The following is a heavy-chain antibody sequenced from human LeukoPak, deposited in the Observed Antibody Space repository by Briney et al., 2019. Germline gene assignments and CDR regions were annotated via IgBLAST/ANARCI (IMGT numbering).Heavy chain of an antibody. CDR3: ARRRYFDY. CDR2: IYYSGST. Sequence: SETLSLTCTVSGGSISSYYWSWVRQPPGKGLEWIGYIYYSGSTNYNPSLKSRVTISVDTSKNQFSLKLSSVTAADTAVYYCARRRYFDYWGQGTLVTVSS. V-gene: IGHV4-59*08. CDR1: GGSISSYY. J-gene: IGHJ4*02.